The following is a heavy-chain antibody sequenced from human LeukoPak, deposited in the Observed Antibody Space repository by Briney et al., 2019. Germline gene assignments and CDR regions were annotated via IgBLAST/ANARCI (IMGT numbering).Heavy chain of an antibody. CDR3: AGTMVVTPDYFDY. J-gene: IGHJ4*02. CDR2: INHSGST. CDR1: GGSFSGYY. V-gene: IGHV4-34*01. D-gene: IGHD4-23*01. Sequence: SETLSLTCAVYGGSFSGYYWSWIRQPPGKGLEWIGEINHSGSTNHNPSLKSRVTISVDTSKNQFSLKLSSVTAADTAVYYCAGTMVVTPDYFDYWGQGTLVTVSS.